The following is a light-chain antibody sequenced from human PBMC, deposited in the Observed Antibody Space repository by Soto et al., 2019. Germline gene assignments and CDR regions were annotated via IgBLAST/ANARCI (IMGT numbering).Light chain of an antibody. V-gene: IGKV3-15*01. CDR1: QRISSN. CDR3: QQYNNWPPIT. Sequence: EIVMTQSPATLSVSPGERATLYCKASQRISSNLAWYQQKPGQPPRLLIYGASTRATGIPVRFSGSGSGTEFTLTISGLQSEDFAVYYGQQYNNWPPITFGQGTRLEIK. J-gene: IGKJ5*01. CDR2: GAS.